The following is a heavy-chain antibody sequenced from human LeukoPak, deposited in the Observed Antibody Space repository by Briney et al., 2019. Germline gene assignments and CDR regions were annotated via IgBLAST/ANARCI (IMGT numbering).Heavy chain of an antibody. CDR1: GGSISSGGYS. V-gene: IGHV4-30-2*01. D-gene: IGHD6-13*01. J-gene: IGHJ5*02. Sequence: SQTLSLTCAVSGGSISSGGYSWSWIRQPPGKGLEWIGYIYHSGSTYYNPSLKSRVTISVDRSKNQFSLKLSSVTAADTAVYYCARGSTRSIAAAGTFGPWGQGTLVTVSS. CDR2: IYHSGST. CDR3: ARGSTRSIAAAGTFGP.